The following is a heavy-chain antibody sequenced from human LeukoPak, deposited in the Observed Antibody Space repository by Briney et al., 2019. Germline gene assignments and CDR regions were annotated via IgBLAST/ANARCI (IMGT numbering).Heavy chain of an antibody. D-gene: IGHD7-27*01. CDR2: IYYSGST. Sequence: SETLSLTCTVSGGSISSYYWSWIRQPPGKGLEWIGSIYYSGSTYYNPSLKSRVTISVDTSKNQFSLKLSSVTAADTAVYYCAITGEDYYYYGMDVWGQGTTVTVSS. CDR1: GGSISSYY. J-gene: IGHJ6*02. CDR3: AITGEDYYYYGMDV. V-gene: IGHV4-59*05.